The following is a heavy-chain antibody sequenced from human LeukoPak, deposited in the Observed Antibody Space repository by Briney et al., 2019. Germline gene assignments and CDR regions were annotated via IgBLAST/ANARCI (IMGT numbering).Heavy chain of an antibody. J-gene: IGHJ4*02. Sequence: GGSLRLSCAASGFTFSNYWMSWVRQAPGEGLEWVSYISSSRSTIYYADSVKGRFTISRDNSKNTLYLQMNSLRAEDTAVYYCAKERATYCGGDCHVSYFDYWGQGTLVTVSS. D-gene: IGHD2-21*01. CDR1: GFTFSNYW. CDR2: ISSSRSTI. V-gene: IGHV3-48*01. CDR3: AKERATYCGGDCHVSYFDY.